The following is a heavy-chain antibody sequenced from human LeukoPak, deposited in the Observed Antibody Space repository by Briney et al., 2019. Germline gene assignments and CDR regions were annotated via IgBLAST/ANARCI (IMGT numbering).Heavy chain of an antibody. Sequence: PGGSLRLSCAASGFTFSSYAMSWVRQAPGKGLEWVSVITGSGGITYYADSVKGRFTISRDNAKNTLYLQMNSLRAEDTAVYYCARDGTRNYYYYMDVWGKGTTVTVSS. CDR3: ARDGTRNYYYYMDV. D-gene: IGHD1-26*01. CDR2: ITGSGGIT. V-gene: IGHV3-23*01. J-gene: IGHJ6*03. CDR1: GFTFSSYA.